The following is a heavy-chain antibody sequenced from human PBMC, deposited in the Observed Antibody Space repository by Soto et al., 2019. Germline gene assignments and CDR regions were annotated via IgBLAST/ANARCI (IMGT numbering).Heavy chain of an antibody. D-gene: IGHD1-26*01. J-gene: IGHJ4*02. Sequence: LVKVSCKASGYTFTSYGISWVRQAPGQGLEWMGWISAYNGNTNYAQKLQGRVTMTTDTSTSTAYMELRSLRSDDTAVYYCARARSGRTPYHFEDWCQGTLVTVPS. CDR2: ISAYNGNT. CDR3: ARARSGRTPYHFED. CDR1: GYTFTSYG. V-gene: IGHV1-18*04.